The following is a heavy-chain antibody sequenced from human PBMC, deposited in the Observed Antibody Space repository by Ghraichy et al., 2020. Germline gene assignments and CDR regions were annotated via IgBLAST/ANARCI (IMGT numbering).Heavy chain of an antibody. V-gene: IGHV4-59*01. J-gene: IGHJ4*02. D-gene: IGHD3-9*01. Sequence: SQTLSLTCTVSGGSISSYYWSWIRQPPGKGLEWIGYIYYSGSTNYNPSLKSRVTISVDTSKNQFSLKLSSVTAADTAVYYCARSLSHILTGYPKGYYFDYWGQGTLVTVSS. CDR1: GGSISSYY. CDR3: ARSLSHILTGYPKGYYFDY. CDR2: IYYSGST.